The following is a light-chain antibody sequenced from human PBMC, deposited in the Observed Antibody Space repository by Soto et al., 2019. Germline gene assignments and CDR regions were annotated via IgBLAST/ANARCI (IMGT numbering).Light chain of an antibody. J-gene: IGKJ5*01. V-gene: IGKV1-39*01. CDR2: AAS. CDR1: QSISSY. Sequence: DIQMTQSPSSLSASVGDRVTITCRASQSISSYLNWYQQKPGKAPKLLIYAASSLQSGVPSRFSGSGFGTDFTLTISSLQPEDFSTYYCQQSYSTPITFGQRTRLEIK. CDR3: QQSYSTPIT.